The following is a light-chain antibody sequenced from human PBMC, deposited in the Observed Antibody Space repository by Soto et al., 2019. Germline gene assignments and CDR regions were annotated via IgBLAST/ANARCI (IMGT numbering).Light chain of an antibody. CDR2: GAS. Sequence: DIQLTQSPSFLSASVGDRVIITCRASQGIRSYLAWYQQNPGKAPKVLIYGASILQGGVPSRFSGSGSGTEFTLTISSLQPEDFATYYCQQFNSYPLTFGGGTKVEIK. J-gene: IGKJ4*01. V-gene: IGKV1-9*01. CDR3: QQFNSYPLT. CDR1: QGIRSY.